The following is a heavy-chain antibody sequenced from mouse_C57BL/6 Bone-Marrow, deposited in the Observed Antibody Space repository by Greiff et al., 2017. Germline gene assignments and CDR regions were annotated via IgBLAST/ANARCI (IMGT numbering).Heavy chain of an antibody. CDR1: GYSFTGYF. V-gene: IGHV1-20*01. D-gene: IGHD2-3*01. CDR2: INPYNGDT. J-gene: IGHJ4*01. Sequence: EVQLQQSGPELVKPGDSVKISCKASGYSFTGYFMNWVMQSHGKSLEWIGRINPYNGDTFYNQKFKGKATLTVDKSSSTAHMELRSLTADDSAVYYCARGVDGYYGAMDYWGQGTSVTVSS. CDR3: ARGVDGYYGAMDY.